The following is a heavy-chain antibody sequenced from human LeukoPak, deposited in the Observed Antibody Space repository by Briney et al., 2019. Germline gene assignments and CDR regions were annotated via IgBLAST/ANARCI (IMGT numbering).Heavy chain of an antibody. CDR1: GFTFNTYA. CDR2: ISGSGGST. Sequence: PGGSLRLSCAASGFTFNTYAMTWVRQAPGKGLEWVSTISGSGGSTYYADSVKGRFTISRDNSKNTLYLQMNSLRAEDTAVNYCAKITWGTGDTGDYWGQGTLVTVSS. J-gene: IGHJ4*02. D-gene: IGHD1-14*01. CDR3: AKITWGTGDTGDY. V-gene: IGHV3-23*01.